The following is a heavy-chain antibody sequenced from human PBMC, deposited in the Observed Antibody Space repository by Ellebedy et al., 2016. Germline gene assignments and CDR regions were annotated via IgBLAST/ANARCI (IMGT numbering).Heavy chain of an antibody. J-gene: IGHJ5*02. V-gene: IGHV4-59*01. Sequence: SETLSLTCTVSHDNIKTFSWSWIRQPPGKPLEWIGDIFYNGTTIYHPSLKTRLTMSRDMSKKEFSVKMTSVTAADTAFYYCTRNVRASGWADPWGQGILVIVS. D-gene: IGHD6-19*01. CDR3: TRNVRASGWADP. CDR2: IFYNGTT. CDR1: HDNIKTFS.